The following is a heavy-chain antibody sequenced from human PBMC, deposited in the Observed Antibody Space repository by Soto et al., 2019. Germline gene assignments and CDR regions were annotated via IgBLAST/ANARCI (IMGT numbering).Heavy chain of an antibody. V-gene: IGHV3-23*01. CDR1: GFTFSSYA. D-gene: IGHD3-22*01. J-gene: IGHJ4*02. CDR3: AKVHRYYYDSSGPDY. CDR2: ISGSGGST. Sequence: GGSLRLSCAASGFTFSSYAMSWVRQAPGKGLEWVSAISGSGGSTYYADSVKGRFTISRDNSKNTLYLQINSLRAEDTAVYYCAKVHRYYYDSSGPDYWGQGTLVTVSS.